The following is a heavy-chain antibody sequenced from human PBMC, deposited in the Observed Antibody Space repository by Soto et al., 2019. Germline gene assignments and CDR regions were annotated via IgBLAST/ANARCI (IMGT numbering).Heavy chain of an antibody. J-gene: IGHJ4*02. CDR3: ARHEGAKSGYFDY. CDR2: IYYSGST. CDR1: GGSISSYY. D-gene: IGHD6-25*01. V-gene: IGHV4-59*08. Sequence: SETLSLTCTVSGGSISSYYWSWIRQPPGKGLEWIGYIYYSGSTNYNPSLKSRVTISVDTSKNQFSLKRSSVTAADTAVNYCARHEGAKSGYFDYWGQGTLVTVSS.